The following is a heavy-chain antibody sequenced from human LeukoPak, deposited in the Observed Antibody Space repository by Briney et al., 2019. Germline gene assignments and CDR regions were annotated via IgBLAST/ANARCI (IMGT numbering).Heavy chain of an antibody. D-gene: IGHD6-19*01. J-gene: IGHJ4*02. CDR2: IRSSSSII. CDR1: GFAFSTYS. V-gene: IGHV3-48*02. CDR3: ARVTAGMTVPGSFDY. Sequence: GGFLTLSCAASGFAFSTYSMSWVRQAPGKGLEWVSYIRSSSSIISYADSVKGQFTISRDNARNSLYLQMNSLRDEDTAVYYCARVTAGMTVPGSFDYWGQGALVTVSS.